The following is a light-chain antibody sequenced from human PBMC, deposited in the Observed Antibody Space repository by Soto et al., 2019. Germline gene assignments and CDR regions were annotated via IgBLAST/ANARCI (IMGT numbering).Light chain of an antibody. V-gene: IGKV3-11*01. CDR1: QSVSRD. CDR3: QQRRDWPPLT. J-gene: IGKJ4*01. CDR2: NAS. Sequence: EIVLTQSPGTLSLSPGERATLSCRASQSVSRDLAWYQQKHGQAPRLLIYNASKRATGIPDRFSGSGSGTDFTLTISSLEPEDFAVYYCQQRRDWPPLTFGGGTKVEV.